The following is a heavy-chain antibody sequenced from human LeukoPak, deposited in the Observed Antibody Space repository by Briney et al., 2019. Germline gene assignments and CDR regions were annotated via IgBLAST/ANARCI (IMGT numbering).Heavy chain of an antibody. CDR3: AKGATYCTAACYSLSHY. CDR1: EFTFSSYS. CDR2: ISGSGGTT. D-gene: IGHD2-21*02. V-gene: IGHV3-23*01. J-gene: IGHJ4*02. Sequence: PGGSLRLSCAASEFTFSSYSLTWVRQAPGKGLEWVSLISGSGGTTYYADSVRGRFTISRDNSKNTPYLQMNTLRAGDTAVYYCAKGATYCTAACYSLSHYWDQGTLVTVSS.